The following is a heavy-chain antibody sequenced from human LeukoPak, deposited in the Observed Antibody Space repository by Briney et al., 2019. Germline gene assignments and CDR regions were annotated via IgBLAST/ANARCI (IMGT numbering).Heavy chain of an antibody. J-gene: IGHJ4*02. Sequence: SETLSLTCAVYGGSFSGYYWSWIRQPPGKGLEWIGEINHSGSTNYNPSLKSRVTISVDTSKNQFSLKLSSVTAADTAVYYCARGQRWLDYWGQGTLVTVS. V-gene: IGHV4-34*01. CDR3: ARGQRWLDY. D-gene: IGHD4-23*01. CDR1: GGSFSGYY. CDR2: INHSGST.